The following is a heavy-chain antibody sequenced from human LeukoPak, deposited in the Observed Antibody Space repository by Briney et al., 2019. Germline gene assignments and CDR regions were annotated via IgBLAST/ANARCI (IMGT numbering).Heavy chain of an antibody. CDR1: GGSISSGGYY. V-gene: IGHV4-31*03. Sequence: SETLSLTRTVSGGSISSGGYYWSWIRQHPGKGLEWIGCIYYSGTTYYHPSLTSRVAISVDTSKNQFSLKLSSVTAADTAVYYCARGVRRGYSGYDYYYWGQGTLVTVSS. D-gene: IGHD5-12*01. CDR3: ARGVRRGYSGYDYYY. J-gene: IGHJ4*02. CDR2: IYYSGTT.